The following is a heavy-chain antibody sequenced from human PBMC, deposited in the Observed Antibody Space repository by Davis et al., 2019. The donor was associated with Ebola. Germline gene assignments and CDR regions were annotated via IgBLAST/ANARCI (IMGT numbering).Heavy chain of an antibody. CDR3: ARGHCSSTSCYFNRRRSSNYNWFDP. V-gene: IGHV4-30-2*01. Sequence: LRLSCAVSGGSISSGCYSWSWIRQPPGKGLEWIGYIYHSGSTYYNPSLKSRVTISVDRSKNQFSLKLSSVTAADTAVYYCARGHCSSTSCYFNRRRSSNYNWFDPWGQGTLVTVSS. D-gene: IGHD2-2*01. CDR1: GGSISSGCYS. J-gene: IGHJ5*02. CDR2: IYHSGST.